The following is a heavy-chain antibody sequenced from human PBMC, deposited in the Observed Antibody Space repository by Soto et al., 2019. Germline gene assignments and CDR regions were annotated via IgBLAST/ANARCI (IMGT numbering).Heavy chain of an antibody. Sequence: ASVKVSCKASGYTFTGYYMHWVRQAPGQGLEWMGWINPNSGGTNYAQKFQGWVTMTRDTSISTAYMELSRLRSDDTAVYYCARDGKLWFGELLDYYGMDVWGQGTTVTVLL. CDR1: GYTFTGYY. V-gene: IGHV1-2*04. D-gene: IGHD3-10*01. CDR3: ARDGKLWFGELLDYYGMDV. CDR2: INPNSGGT. J-gene: IGHJ6*02.